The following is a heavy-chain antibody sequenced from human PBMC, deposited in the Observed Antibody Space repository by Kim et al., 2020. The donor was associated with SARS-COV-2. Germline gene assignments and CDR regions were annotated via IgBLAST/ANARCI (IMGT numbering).Heavy chain of an antibody. J-gene: IGHJ6*02. CDR1: GFTFSSYA. V-gene: IGHV3-23*01. Sequence: GGSLRLSCAASGFTFSSYAMSWVRQAPGKGLEWVSAISGSGGSTYYADSVKGRFTISRDNSKNTLYLQMNSLRAEDTAVYYCAKCLGIAVAGPDYYYYYGMDVWGQGTTVTVSS. CDR3: AKCLGIAVAGPDYYYYYGMDV. CDR2: ISGSGGST. D-gene: IGHD6-19*01.